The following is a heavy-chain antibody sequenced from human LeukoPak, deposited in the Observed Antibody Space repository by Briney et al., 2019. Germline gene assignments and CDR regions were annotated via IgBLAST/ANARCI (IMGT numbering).Heavy chain of an antibody. CDR1: GGSISSSSYY. Sequence: PSETLSLTCTVSGGSISSSSYYWGWIRQPPGKGLEWIGSIYYSGSTYYNPSLKSRVTISVDTSKNQFSLKLSSVTAADTAVYYCARAPVYYDSSGYYYFDYWGQGTLVTVSS. D-gene: IGHD3-22*01. J-gene: IGHJ4*02. CDR3: ARAPVYYDSSGYYYFDY. CDR2: IYYSGST. V-gene: IGHV4-39*07.